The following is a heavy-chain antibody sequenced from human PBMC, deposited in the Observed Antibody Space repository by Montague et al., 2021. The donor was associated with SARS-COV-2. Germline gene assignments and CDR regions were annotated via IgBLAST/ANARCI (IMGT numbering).Heavy chain of an antibody. D-gene: IGHD6-19*01. Sequence: SETLSLTCAVYGGSFSGYYWSWIRQPPGKGLEWIASIHYSGRTYHNPPLKGRVTMSVDTSKNQFSLKLSSVTAADTAVYYCTRTTDDSALAATFWGQGTLVTVSS. CDR2: IHYSGRT. CDR3: TRTTDDSALAATF. CDR1: GGSFSGYY. V-gene: IGHV4-34*01. J-gene: IGHJ4*02.